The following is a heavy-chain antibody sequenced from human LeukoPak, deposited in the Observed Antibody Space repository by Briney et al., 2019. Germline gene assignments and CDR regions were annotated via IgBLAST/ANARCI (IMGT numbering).Heavy chain of an antibody. V-gene: IGHV3-7*01. D-gene: IGHD3-3*01. J-gene: IGHJ6*03. CDR2: IHDDGIVT. CDR3: SKAYTIFGEVIFQYLYMDV. Sequence: GGSLRLSCAASGFTFTAYAMSWFRQTPEKGLEWVANIHDDGIVTHYVDSVKGRFTISRDNARNSVNLQLNSLRAEDTAVYYCSKAYTIFGEVIFQYLYMDVWGKGTTVTVSS. CDR1: GFTFTAYA.